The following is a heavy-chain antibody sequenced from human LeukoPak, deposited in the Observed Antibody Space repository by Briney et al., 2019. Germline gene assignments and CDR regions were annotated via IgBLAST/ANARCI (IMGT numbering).Heavy chain of an antibody. Sequence: ASVKVSCKASGYTFTGYYMHWVRQAPGQGLEWMGLISPSGGSTSYAQKFQGRVTMTSDTSTTTVYMELSSLRSKDTAVYYCARYSQWLASDYWGQGTLVTVSS. CDR2: ISPSGGST. J-gene: IGHJ4*02. V-gene: IGHV1-46*01. CDR3: ARYSQWLASDY. CDR1: GYTFTGYY. D-gene: IGHD6-19*01.